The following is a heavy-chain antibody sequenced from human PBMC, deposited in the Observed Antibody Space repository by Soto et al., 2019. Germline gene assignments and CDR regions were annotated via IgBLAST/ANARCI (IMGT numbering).Heavy chain of an antibody. CDR1: GFTVSGNY. J-gene: IGHJ2*01. CDR3: ARHVGFYWYFDL. V-gene: IGHV3-66*04. D-gene: IGHD1-26*01. Sequence: EMQLVESGGGLVQPGGSLRLSCAASGFTVSGNYMGWVRQTPGKGLDWVSSIYTDGRTYYSDSVRGRFAISTDNSKATLYLQMNNLRADDTAIYYCARHVGFYWYFDLWGRGALVTVSS. CDR2: IYTDGRT.